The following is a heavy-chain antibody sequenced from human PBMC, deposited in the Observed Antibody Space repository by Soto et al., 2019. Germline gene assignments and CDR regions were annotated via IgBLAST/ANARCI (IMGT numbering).Heavy chain of an antibody. CDR2: ISSSSSYI. Sequence: EVQLVESGGGLVKPGGSLRLSCAASGFTFSSYSMNWVRQAPGKGLEWVSSISSSSSYIYYADSVKGRFTISRDNAKNSLYLQMNSLRAEDTAVYYCARAGYSGYDPLAWGQGTLVTVSS. V-gene: IGHV3-21*01. J-gene: IGHJ5*02. D-gene: IGHD5-12*01. CDR1: GFTFSSYS. CDR3: ARAGYSGYDPLA.